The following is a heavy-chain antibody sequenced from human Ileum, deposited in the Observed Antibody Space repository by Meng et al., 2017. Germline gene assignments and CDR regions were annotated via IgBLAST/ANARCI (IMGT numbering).Heavy chain of an antibody. D-gene: IGHD3-16*01. CDR3: ARRVHDGRHYHYFDY. Sequence: QVQLQESISGLWKPSETLSLTYTFSGGSIRSTSNYWDWVRQSPGTRLEWIGRIDYSGATYYNPSLKSRVTMSVDTSKNQFSLRLSSVTAADTAVYFCARRVHDGRHYHYFDYWGRGALVTVSS. CDR1: GGSIRSTSNY. V-gene: IGHV4-39*01. CDR2: IDYSGAT. J-gene: IGHJ4*02.